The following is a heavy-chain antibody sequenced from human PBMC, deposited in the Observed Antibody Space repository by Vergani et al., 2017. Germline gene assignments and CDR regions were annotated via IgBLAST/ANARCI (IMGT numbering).Heavy chain of an antibody. D-gene: IGHD3-22*01. CDR3: ARVIPPGYYYDSSGYYSPDAFDI. V-gene: IGHV3-30-3*01. CDR2: ISYDGSNK. Sequence: QVQLVESGGGVVQPGRSLRLSCAASGFTFSSYAMHWVRQAPGKGLEWVAVISYDGSNKYYADSVKGRFTISRDNSKNTLYLQMNSLRAEDTAVYYCARVIPPGYYYDSSGYYSPDAFDIWGQGTMVTVSS. CDR1: GFTFSSYA. J-gene: IGHJ3*02.